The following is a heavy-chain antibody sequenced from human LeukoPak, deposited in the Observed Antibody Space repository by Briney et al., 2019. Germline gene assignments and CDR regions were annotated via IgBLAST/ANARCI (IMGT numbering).Heavy chain of an antibody. CDR3: AKDVEEQQLVFDY. V-gene: IGHV3-30*18. J-gene: IGHJ4*02. CDR1: GFTFSSYG. CDR2: ISYDGSNK. D-gene: IGHD6-13*01. Sequence: GRSLRLSCAASGFTFSSYGMHWVRQAPGKGLEWVAVISYDGSNKYYADSVKGRFTISRDNSKNTLYLQMNSLRAEDTAVYYCAKDVEEQQLVFDYWGQGTLVTVSS.